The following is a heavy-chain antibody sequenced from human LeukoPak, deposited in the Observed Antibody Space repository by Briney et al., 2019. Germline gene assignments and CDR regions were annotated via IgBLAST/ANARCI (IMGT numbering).Heavy chain of an antibody. CDR1: GYTFTGSY. J-gene: IGHJ3*02. CDR2: IIPILGIA. D-gene: IGHD2-21*02. Sequence: ASVKVSCRASGYTFTGSYMHWVRQAPGQGLEWMGRIIPILGIANYAQKFQGRVTITADKSTSTAYMELSSLRSEDTAVYYCARDNGGNSGYFGAFDIWGQGTMVTVSS. V-gene: IGHV1-69*04. CDR3: ARDNGGNSGYFGAFDI.